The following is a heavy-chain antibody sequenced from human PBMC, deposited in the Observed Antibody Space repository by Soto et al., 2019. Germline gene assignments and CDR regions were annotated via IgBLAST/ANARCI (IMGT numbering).Heavy chain of an antibody. V-gene: IGHV1-2*04. CDR1: GYTFTGYY. CDR2: INPNSGGT. Sequence: GASVKVSCKASGYTFTGYYMHWVRQAPGQGLEWMGWINPNSGGTNYAQKFQGWVTMTRDTSISTAYMELSRLRSDDTAVYYCARDWRGGVNYYYYGMDVWGQGTTVTVSS. J-gene: IGHJ6*02. D-gene: IGHD3-3*01. CDR3: ARDWRGGVNYYYYGMDV.